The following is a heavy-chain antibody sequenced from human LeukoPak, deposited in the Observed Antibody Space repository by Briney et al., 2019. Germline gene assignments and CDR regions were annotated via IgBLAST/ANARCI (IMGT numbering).Heavy chain of an antibody. V-gene: IGHV1-2*02. CDR2: INPNSGGT. Sequence: GASVKVSCKASGYTFTSYYMHWVRQAPGQGLEWMGWINPNSGGTNYAQKFQGRVTMTRDTSISTAYMELSRLRSDDTAVYYCAREGVYGDYEIHDYWGQGTLVTVSS. CDR1: GYTFTSYY. D-gene: IGHD4-17*01. J-gene: IGHJ4*02. CDR3: AREGVYGDYEIHDY.